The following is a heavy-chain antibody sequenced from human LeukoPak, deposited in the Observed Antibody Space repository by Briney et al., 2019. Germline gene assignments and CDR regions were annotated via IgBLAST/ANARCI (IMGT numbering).Heavy chain of an antibody. D-gene: IGHD2-2*03. CDR3: ASVMDIVVVPAAISLGVTSVDKPPSFDY. CDR2: IKQDGSEK. V-gene: IGHV3-7*01. J-gene: IGHJ4*02. Sequence: AGGSLRLSCAASGFTFTSYWMSWVRQAPGKGLEWVANIKQDGSEKYYVDSVKGRFTISRDNAKNSLYLQMNSLRAEDTAVYYCASVMDIVVVPAAISLGVTSVDKPPSFDYWGQGTLVTVSS. CDR1: GFTFTSYW.